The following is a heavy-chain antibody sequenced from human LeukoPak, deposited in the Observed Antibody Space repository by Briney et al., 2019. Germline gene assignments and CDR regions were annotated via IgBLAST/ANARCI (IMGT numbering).Heavy chain of an antibody. D-gene: IGHD1-26*01. J-gene: IGHJ4*02. CDR2: IWYDGSNK. Sequence: GGSLRLSCAASGFTFRNYGMNWVRQAPGKGLEWVTIIWYDGSNKYYADSVRGRFIISRDNSKNTLYLQMNSLRAEDTAVYYCAKDQELLGSFVLDYWGQGTLVTVSS. CDR3: AKDQELLGSFVLDY. V-gene: IGHV3-33*06. CDR1: GFTFRNYG.